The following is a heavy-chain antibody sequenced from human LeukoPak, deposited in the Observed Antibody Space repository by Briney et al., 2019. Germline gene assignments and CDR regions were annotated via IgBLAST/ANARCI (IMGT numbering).Heavy chain of an antibody. CDR1: GYTFTAYY. CDR3: SLYCSSTSCSLVGYGMDV. CDR2: INPNSGDT. D-gene: IGHD2-2*01. V-gene: IGHV1-2*06. J-gene: IGHJ6*02. Sequence: ASVKVSCKASGYTFTAYYMHWVRQAPGQGLEWMGRINPNSGDTNYAQKFQGRVTLTRDTSISTAYMELSRLRSDDTAVYYCSLYCSSTSCSLVGYGMDVWGQGTTVTVSS.